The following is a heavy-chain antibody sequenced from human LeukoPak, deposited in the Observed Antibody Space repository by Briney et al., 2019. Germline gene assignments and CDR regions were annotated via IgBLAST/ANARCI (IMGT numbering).Heavy chain of an antibody. CDR1: GGSFSGYY. Sequence: PSETLSLTCAVYGGSFSGYYWSWIRQPPGKGLEWIGEINHSGSTNYNPSLESRVTISVDTSKNQFSLKLSSVTAADTAVYYCARVRKQLVRGGYNWFDPWGQGTLVTVSS. J-gene: IGHJ5*02. D-gene: IGHD6-6*01. CDR3: ARVRKQLVRGGYNWFDP. V-gene: IGHV4-34*01. CDR2: INHSGST.